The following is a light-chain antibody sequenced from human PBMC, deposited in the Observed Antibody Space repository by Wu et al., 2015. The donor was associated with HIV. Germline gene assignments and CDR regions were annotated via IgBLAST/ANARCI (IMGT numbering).Light chain of an antibody. V-gene: IGKV3-15*01. CDR1: QSVSSN. CDR2: GAS. J-gene: IGKJ1*01. CDR3: QQYNNWPPT. Sequence: EIVMTQSPATLSXSPGERATLSCRASQSVSSNLAWYQQKPGQAPRLLIYGASTRATGIPARFSGNGSGTEFTLTISSLQSEDFAVYYCQQYNNWPPTFGQGTKVEIK.